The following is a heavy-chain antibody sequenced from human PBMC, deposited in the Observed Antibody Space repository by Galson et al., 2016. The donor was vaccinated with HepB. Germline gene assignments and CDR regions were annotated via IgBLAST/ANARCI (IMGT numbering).Heavy chain of an antibody. CDR3: ARELGHSFYFDC. D-gene: IGHD3-16*02. CDR2: IKPSGGNT. V-gene: IGHV1-46*02. Sequence: SVKVSCKASGYTFNTYNMHWVRQAPGQGLEWMGIIKPSGGNTIYAQKFQDRITMTRDTSTSTVYMELISLRSEDTAVYYCARELGHSFYFDCWGQGTLLTVSS. CDR1: GYTFNTYN. J-gene: IGHJ4*02.